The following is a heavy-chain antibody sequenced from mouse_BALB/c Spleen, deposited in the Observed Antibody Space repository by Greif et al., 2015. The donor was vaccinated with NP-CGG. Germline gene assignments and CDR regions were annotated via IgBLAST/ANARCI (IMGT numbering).Heavy chain of an antibody. Sequence: EVQLQQSGTVLARPGASVKMSCKASGYTLTSYWMHWVKQRPGQGLEWIGAIYPGNSDTSYNQKFKGKAKLTAVTSTSTAYMELSSLTNEDSAVYYCTSGYGSLYAMDYWGQGTSVTVSS. D-gene: IGHD2-10*02. CDR2: IYPGNSDT. V-gene: IGHV1-5*01. J-gene: IGHJ4*01. CDR1: GYTLTSYW. CDR3: TSGYGSLYAMDY.